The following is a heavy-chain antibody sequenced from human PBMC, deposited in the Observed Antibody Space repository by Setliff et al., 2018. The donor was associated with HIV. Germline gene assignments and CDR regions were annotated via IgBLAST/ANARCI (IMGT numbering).Heavy chain of an antibody. CDR3: ARGGRGSWFFDY. Sequence: GASVKVSCKASGYTFTSYAMHWVRQAPGQRLEWMGWINAGNGNTKYSQKFQGRVTITRDTSASTAYMELSSLRSEDTAVYYCARGGRGSWFFDYWGQGTLVTVSS. CDR1: GYTFTSYA. J-gene: IGHJ4*02. D-gene: IGHD6-13*01. V-gene: IGHV1-3*01. CDR2: INAGNGNT.